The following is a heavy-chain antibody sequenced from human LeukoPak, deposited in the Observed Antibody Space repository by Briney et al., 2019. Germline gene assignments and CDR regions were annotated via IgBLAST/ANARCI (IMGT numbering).Heavy chain of an antibody. D-gene: IGHD3-3*01. CDR2: INHSGST. V-gene: IGHV4-34*01. Sequence: PSETLSLTCAVYGGSFSGYYWSWIRQPPGKGLEWIGEINHSGSTNYNPSLKSRVTISVDTSKNQFSLKLSSVTAADTAEYYCARAHYDFCGFDPWGQGTLVTVSS. J-gene: IGHJ5*02. CDR3: ARAHYDFCGFDP. CDR1: GGSFSGYY.